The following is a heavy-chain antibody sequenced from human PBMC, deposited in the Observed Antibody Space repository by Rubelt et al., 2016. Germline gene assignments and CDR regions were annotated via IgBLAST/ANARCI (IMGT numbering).Heavy chain of an antibody. J-gene: IGHJ4*02. CDR3: ATRSLWFGEIDRYFDY. Sequence: QFQLVQSGAEVQKPGASVKVSCKVSGYTLTELSMHWVRPAPGTGLEWMGGFDPEDGETIYAQKFQGRVTMTEDTSTDTAYMELSSLRSEDTAVYYCATRSLWFGEIDRYFDYWGQGTLVTVSS. D-gene: IGHD3-10*01. CDR1: GYTLTELS. V-gene: IGHV1-24*01. CDR2: FDPEDGET.